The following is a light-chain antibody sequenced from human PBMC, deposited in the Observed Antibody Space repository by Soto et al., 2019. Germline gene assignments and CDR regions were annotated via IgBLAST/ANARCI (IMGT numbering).Light chain of an antibody. V-gene: IGKV3-20*01. Sequence: EVVLTQSPGTLSLSPGERATLSCRASQSVSNNYLAWYQQKPGQSPKLLIFGSSDRATVIPDRFSCSGSGTDFTLTISRLEPEDFAVYYCEQYGSSPPYTFGQGTKLEIK. CDR3: EQYGSSPPYT. CDR1: QSVSNNY. J-gene: IGKJ2*01. CDR2: GSS.